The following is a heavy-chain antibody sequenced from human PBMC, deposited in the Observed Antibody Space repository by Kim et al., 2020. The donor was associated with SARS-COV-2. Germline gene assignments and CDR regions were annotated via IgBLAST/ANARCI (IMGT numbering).Heavy chain of an antibody. Sequence: GGSLRLSCAASGFTFSGSAMHWVRQASGKGLEWVGRIRSKANSYATAYAASVKGRFTISRDDSKNTAYLQMNSLKTEDTAVYYCTRLNSGWYSATNAFDIWGQGTMVTVSS. D-gene: IGHD6-19*01. CDR3: TRLNSGWYSATNAFDI. V-gene: IGHV3-73*01. CDR1: GFTFSGSA. J-gene: IGHJ3*02. CDR2: IRSKANSYAT.